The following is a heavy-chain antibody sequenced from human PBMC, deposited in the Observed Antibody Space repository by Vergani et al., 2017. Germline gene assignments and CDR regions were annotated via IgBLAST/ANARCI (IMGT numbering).Heavy chain of an antibody. V-gene: IGHV4-59*01. D-gene: IGHD6-13*01. CDR3: ARGVAAAGTAFDY. CDR2: IYYSGST. J-gene: IGHJ4*02. Sequence: QVQLQQWGAGLLKPSETLSLTRAVYGGSISSYYWSWIRQPPGKGLEWIGYIYYSGSTNYNPSLKSRVTISVDTSKNQFSLKLSSVTAADTAVYYCARGVAAAGTAFDYWGQGTLVTVSS. CDR1: GGSISSYY.